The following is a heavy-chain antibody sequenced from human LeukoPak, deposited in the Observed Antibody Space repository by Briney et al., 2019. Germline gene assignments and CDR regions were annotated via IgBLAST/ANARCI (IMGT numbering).Heavy chain of an antibody. CDR3: ARDGNHYDILTGLYYYYGMDV. D-gene: IGHD3-9*01. CDR1: GGTFSRYA. CDR2: IIPILGIA. J-gene: IGHJ6*02. V-gene: IGHV1-69*04. Sequence: SVKVSCKASGGTFSRYAISWVRQAPGQGLEWMGRIIPILGIANYAQKFQGRVTITADKSTSTAYMELSSLRSEDTAVYYCARDGNHYDILTGLYYYYGMDVWGQGTTVTVSS.